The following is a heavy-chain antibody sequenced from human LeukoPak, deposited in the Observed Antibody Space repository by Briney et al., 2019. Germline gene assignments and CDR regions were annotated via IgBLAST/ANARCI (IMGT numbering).Heavy chain of an antibody. CDR3: ARGTHPYSSGWYDY. V-gene: IGHV4-31*03. Sequence: SENLSLTCTVSGGSISSSSYYWSWIRQHPGKGLEWIGYIYYSGSTYYNPSLKSRVTISVDTSKNQFSLKLSSVTAVDTAVYYCARGTHPYSSGWYDYWGQGTLVTVSS. D-gene: IGHD6-19*01. CDR2: IYYSGST. J-gene: IGHJ4*02. CDR1: GGSISSSSYY.